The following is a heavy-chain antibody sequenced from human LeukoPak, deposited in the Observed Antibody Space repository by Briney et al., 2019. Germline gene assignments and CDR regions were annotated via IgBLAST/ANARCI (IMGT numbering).Heavy chain of an antibody. D-gene: IGHD3-22*01. J-gene: IGHJ4*02. CDR3: AKAGDSSGYF. Sequence: GGSLRLSCAASGFTFSIYGLSWVRQAPGKGLEWVSTISGSGNSRYYGDSVKGRFTISRDNPKNTLYLQMNSLRAEDTAVYYCAKAGDSSGYFWGQGTLVTVSS. CDR1: GFTFSIYG. CDR2: ISGSGNSR. V-gene: IGHV3-23*01.